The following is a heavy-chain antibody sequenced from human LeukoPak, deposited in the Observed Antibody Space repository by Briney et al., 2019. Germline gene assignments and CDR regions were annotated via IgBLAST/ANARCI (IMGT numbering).Heavy chain of an antibody. Sequence: SVKVSCKASGGTFSSYAISWARQAPGQGLEWMGGIVPIFGTANYAQKFQGRVTITADESTSTAYMELSSLRSEDTAVYYCARRGGSSSGNYYYYYMDVWGKGTTVTVSS. D-gene: IGHD6-6*01. V-gene: IGHV1-69*01. J-gene: IGHJ6*03. CDR3: ARRGGSSSGNYYYYYMDV. CDR1: GGTFSSYA. CDR2: IVPIFGTA.